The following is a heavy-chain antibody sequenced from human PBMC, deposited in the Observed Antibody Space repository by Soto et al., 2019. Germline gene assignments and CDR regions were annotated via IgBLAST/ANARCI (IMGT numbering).Heavy chain of an antibody. CDR1: GYTFTDYD. D-gene: IGHD2-15*01. J-gene: IGHJ5*02. V-gene: IGHV1-8*01. CDR2: MNPNSGET. Sequence: QEQLVQSGAEVKKPGASVKVSCKTSGYTFTDYDINWVRQAIGQGLEWIGWMNPNSGETGYAQKFQGRGTMTRSASLSTAYLELSSLRSEDTAVYYCARVAVAARPRWYNWFDPWGQGTLVTVSS. CDR3: ARVAVAARPRWYNWFDP.